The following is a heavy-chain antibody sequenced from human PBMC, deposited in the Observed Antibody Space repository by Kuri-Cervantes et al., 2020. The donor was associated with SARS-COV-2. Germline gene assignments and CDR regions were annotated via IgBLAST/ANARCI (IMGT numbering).Heavy chain of an antibody. CDR3: ARADFWSGYYIDY. CDR1: GFTVSSNE. V-gene: IGHV3-38-3*01. CDR2: ISGGST. D-gene: IGHD3-3*01. Sequence: GESLKISCAASGFTVSSNEMSWVRQAPGKGLEWVSSISGGSTYYADSRRGRFTISRDNAKNSLYLQMNSLRGEDTAVYYCARADFWSGYYIDYWGQGTLVTVSS. J-gene: IGHJ4*02.